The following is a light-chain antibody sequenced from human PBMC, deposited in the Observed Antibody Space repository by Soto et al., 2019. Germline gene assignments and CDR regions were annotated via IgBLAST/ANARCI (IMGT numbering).Light chain of an antibody. V-gene: IGLV2-14*03. CDR2: DVS. CDR3: SSYTSSSTLVV. J-gene: IGLJ2*01. Sequence: QSALTQPASVSGSPGQSITISCTGTSSDVGGYNYVSWYQQHPGTAPKLMIYDVSYRPSGVSNRFSGSKSGHTASLTISGLQAEDEADYYCSSYTSSSTLVVFGGGTQLTVL. CDR1: SSDVGGYNY.